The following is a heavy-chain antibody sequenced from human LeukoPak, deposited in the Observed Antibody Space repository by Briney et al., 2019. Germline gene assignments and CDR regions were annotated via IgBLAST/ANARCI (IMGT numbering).Heavy chain of an antibody. CDR1: GGSFSGYY. CDR2: INHSGSS. V-gene: IGHV4-34*01. CDR3: ARDLYYYDSSGHNWFDP. D-gene: IGHD3-22*01. Sequence: SETLSLTCAVYGGSFSGYYWSWIRQPPGKGLEWIGEINHSGSSNYNPSLKSRVTISVDTSKNQFSLKLSSVTAADTAVYYCARDLYYYDSSGHNWFDPWGQGTLVTVSS. J-gene: IGHJ5*02.